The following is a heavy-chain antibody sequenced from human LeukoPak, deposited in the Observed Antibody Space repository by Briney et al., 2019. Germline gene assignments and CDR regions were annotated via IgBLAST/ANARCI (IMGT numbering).Heavy chain of an antibody. Sequence: ASVKVSCKASGYTFTSYGISWVRQAPGQGLEWMGWISAYNGSTNYAQKLQGRVTMTTDTSTSTAYMELRSLRSDDTAVYYCARGACSGGSCYGKNWFDPWGQGTLVTVSS. D-gene: IGHD2-15*01. CDR2: ISAYNGST. J-gene: IGHJ5*02. CDR1: GYTFTSYG. CDR3: ARGACSGGSCYGKNWFDP. V-gene: IGHV1-18*01.